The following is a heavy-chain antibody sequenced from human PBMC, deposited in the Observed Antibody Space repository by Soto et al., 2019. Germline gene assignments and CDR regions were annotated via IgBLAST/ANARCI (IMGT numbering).Heavy chain of an antibody. D-gene: IGHD2-2*01. CDR2: IYHTGNT. Sequence: QLQLQESGSGLVKPSQTLSLTCTVSGGSINSGGYSWIWIRQPPGKGLEWIGYIYHTGNTFYNPSLQSRVTISVDQSKNQFSLSLGSVTAADTAMYYCARVERTLSTPFAYGMDVWGQGTTVPVSS. CDR1: GGSINSGGYS. J-gene: IGHJ6*02. CDR3: ARVERTLSTPFAYGMDV. V-gene: IGHV4-30-2*01.